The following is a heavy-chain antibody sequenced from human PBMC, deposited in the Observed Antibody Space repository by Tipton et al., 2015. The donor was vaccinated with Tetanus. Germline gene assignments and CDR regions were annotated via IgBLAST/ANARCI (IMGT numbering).Heavy chain of an antibody. CDR3: ARRSSCTSTRCFDAFDL. Sequence: TLSLTCTVSGDSMTRYYWSWIRQPPGKGLEWISYFFVSGSTNYNPALKIRVTITMDTSKNQISLNLTSVPAADTAVYFCARRSSCTSTRCFDAFDLWGPGTRVTVSS. J-gene: IGHJ3*01. D-gene: IGHD2-2*01. CDR1: GDSMTRYY. CDR2: FFVSGST. V-gene: IGHV4-4*08.